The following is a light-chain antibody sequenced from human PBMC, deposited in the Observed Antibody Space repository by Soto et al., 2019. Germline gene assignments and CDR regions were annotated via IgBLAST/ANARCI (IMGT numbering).Light chain of an antibody. CDR2: AAS. V-gene: IGKV3-11*01. Sequence: EIGLTQSPATLSLSPGERATLSCRASQGISTYLAWYQQKPGQAPRLLIYAASNRAPGIPARFSGSRSGTDFTLTISSLEPEDFAVYYCQQRGNWPLTFCPGTKVDI. CDR3: QQRGNWPLT. J-gene: IGKJ3*01. CDR1: QGISTY.